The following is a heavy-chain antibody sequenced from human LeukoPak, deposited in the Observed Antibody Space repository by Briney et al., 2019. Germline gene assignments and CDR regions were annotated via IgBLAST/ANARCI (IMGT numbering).Heavy chain of an antibody. CDR3: ARATPWLLPGY. J-gene: IGHJ4*02. V-gene: IGHV4-59*01. Sequence: SETLSLTCTVSGGSISSYYWSWVRQPPGKGLEWIGHIYDTGNTNYNPSLESRVTISVDTSRNQFSLRLTSVTAADTAVYFCARATPWLLPGYWGQGTLVTVSS. CDR2: IYDTGNT. CDR1: GGSISSYY. D-gene: IGHD3-22*01.